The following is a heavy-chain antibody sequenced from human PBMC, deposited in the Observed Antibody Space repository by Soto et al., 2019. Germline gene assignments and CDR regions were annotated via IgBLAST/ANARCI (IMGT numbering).Heavy chain of an antibody. D-gene: IGHD1-26*01. V-gene: IGHV3-74*01. CDR2: INSDGTRT. Sequence: EVQLVESGGGLVQPGGSLRLSCAASGFTFTNYWMHWVRQAPGKGLEWVSRINSDGTRTTYADSVKGRFTISRDNAKNTLYLQIHSLRAEDTAVYYCARVATGSYNWFDPWGQGTLVTVSS. J-gene: IGHJ5*02. CDR3: ARVATGSYNWFDP. CDR1: GFTFTNYW.